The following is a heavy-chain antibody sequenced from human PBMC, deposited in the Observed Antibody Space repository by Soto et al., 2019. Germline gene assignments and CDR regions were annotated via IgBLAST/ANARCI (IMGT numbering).Heavy chain of an antibody. V-gene: IGHV1-69*13. CDR3: AMSDY. CDR2: IIPIFGTA. CDR1: GYTFTNYG. J-gene: IGHJ4*02. Sequence: SVKVSCQASGYTFTNYGISWVRQAPGQGLEWMGGIIPIFGTANYAQKFQGRVTITADESTSTAYMELSSLRSEDTAVYYCAMSDYWGQGTLVTVSS.